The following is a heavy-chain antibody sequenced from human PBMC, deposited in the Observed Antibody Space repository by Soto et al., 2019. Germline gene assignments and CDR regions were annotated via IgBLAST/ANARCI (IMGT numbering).Heavy chain of an antibody. Sequence: EASVKVSCKASGYTFTSYAMHWVRQAPGQRLEWMGWINAGNGNTKYSQKFQGRVTITRDTSASTAYMELSSLRSEDTAVYYCARDKGSSWPPNWFDPWGQGTLVTVSS. V-gene: IGHV1-3*01. CDR1: GYTFTSYA. CDR3: ARDKGSSWPPNWFDP. CDR2: INAGNGNT. J-gene: IGHJ5*02. D-gene: IGHD6-13*01.